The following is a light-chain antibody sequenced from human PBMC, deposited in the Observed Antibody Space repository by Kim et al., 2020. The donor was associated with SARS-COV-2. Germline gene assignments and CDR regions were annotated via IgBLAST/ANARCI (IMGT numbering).Light chain of an antibody. J-gene: IGKJ4*01. V-gene: IGKV3-15*01. CDR1: QSVGRN. Sequence: STGERATPSCRASQSVGRNLVWYQQKRGQAPRLLIYGASTRATNIPARFSGSGSGTDFSLTISSLQSEDFAVYYCQQNNNWPLTFGGGTKVDIK. CDR2: GAS. CDR3: QQNNNWPLT.